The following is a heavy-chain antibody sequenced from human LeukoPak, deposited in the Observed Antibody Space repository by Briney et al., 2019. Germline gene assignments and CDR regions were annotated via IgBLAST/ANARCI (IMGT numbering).Heavy chain of an antibody. CDR1: GYTFTSYY. D-gene: IGHD2-2*02. J-gene: IGHJ1*01. CDR2: INPSGGST. CDR3: ARDRGCSSTSCYTYFQH. Sequence: ASVKVSCKASGYTFTSYYMHWVRQAPGQGLEWMGIINPSGGSTSYAQKFQGRVTMTRDTSTSTVYMELSSLRSEDTAVYYCARDRGCSSTSCYTYFQHWGQGTLVTVSS. V-gene: IGHV1-46*01.